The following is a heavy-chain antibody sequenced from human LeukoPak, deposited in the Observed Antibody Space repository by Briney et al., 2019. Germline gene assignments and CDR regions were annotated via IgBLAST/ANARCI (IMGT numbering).Heavy chain of an antibody. CDR2: INHSGST. V-gene: IGHV4-34*01. D-gene: IGHD2-2*01. J-gene: IGHJ4*02. CDR3: ARSYAHDY. Sequence: SEPLSLTFAVYGGSFICDYWSWIRPPPGKGLEWIGEINHSGSTNYNPSLKSRVTISVDTSKNQFSLKLSSVTAADTAVYYCARSYAHDYWGQGTLVTVSS. CDR1: GGSFICDY.